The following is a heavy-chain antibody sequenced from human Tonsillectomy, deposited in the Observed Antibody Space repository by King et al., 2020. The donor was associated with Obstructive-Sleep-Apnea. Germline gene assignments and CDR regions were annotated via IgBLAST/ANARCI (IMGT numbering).Heavy chain of an antibody. V-gene: IGHV3-21*01. CDR1: GFTFSNYA. Sequence: EVQLVESGGGLVKPGGSLTLSCAASGFTFSNYAMNWVRQAPGKGLEWVSSISTGSSYVYSADSVKGRFTISRDNAKNSLYLQMNSLRAEDTAVYYCARNQYSNFGMDVWGQGTTVTVSS. CDR2: ISTGSSYV. D-gene: IGHD2/OR15-2a*01. CDR3: ARNQYSNFGMDV. J-gene: IGHJ6*02.